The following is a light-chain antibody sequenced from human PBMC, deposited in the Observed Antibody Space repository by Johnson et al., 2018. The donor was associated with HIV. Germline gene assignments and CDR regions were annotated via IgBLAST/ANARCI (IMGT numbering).Light chain of an antibody. CDR2: ENN. J-gene: IGLJ1*01. Sequence: QYLLTQPPSVSAAPGQKVTISCSGSSSNIGNNYVSWYQQLPGTAPKLLIYENNKRPSGIPDRFSGSKSGTSATLGITGLQTGDEADYYCGTWDSSLSAVFGTGTKVTVL. CDR1: SSNIGNNY. CDR3: GTWDSSLSAV. V-gene: IGLV1-51*02.